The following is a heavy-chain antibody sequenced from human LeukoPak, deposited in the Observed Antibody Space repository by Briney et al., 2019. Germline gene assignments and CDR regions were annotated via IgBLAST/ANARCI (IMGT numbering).Heavy chain of an antibody. J-gene: IGHJ4*02. V-gene: IGHV1-46*01. Sequence: APVKVSCKASGYTFTSYYMHWVRQAPGEGLEWMGIINPTGGSTSYAQKFQGRVTMTRDTSTSTVYMELSSLRSEDTAVYYCARDHYHKIHSVMVTAPDYWGQGTLVTVSS. CDR2: INPTGGST. CDR1: GYTFTSYY. CDR3: ARDHYHKIHSVMVTAPDY. D-gene: IGHD2-21*02.